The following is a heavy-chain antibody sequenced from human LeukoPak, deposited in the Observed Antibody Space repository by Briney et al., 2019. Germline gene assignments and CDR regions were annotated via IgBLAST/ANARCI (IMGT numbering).Heavy chain of an antibody. CDR2: MNPNSGNT. D-gene: IGHD6-19*01. J-gene: IGHJ4*02. Sequence: ASVKVSCKASGYTFTSYDINWVRQATGRGLEWMGWMNPNSGNTLYAQKFHGRVTMTRNTSISTAYMELSSLRSEDTAVYYCARGRDSSGWFHLDYWGQGTLVTVSS. V-gene: IGHV1-8*01. CDR3: ARGRDSSGWFHLDY. CDR1: GYTFTSYD.